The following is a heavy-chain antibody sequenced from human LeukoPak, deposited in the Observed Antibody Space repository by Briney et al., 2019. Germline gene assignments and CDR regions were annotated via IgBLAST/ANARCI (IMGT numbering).Heavy chain of an antibody. Sequence: PSETLSLTCAVSGYSISSGYYWSWIRQPAGKGLEWIGRIYTSGSTNYNPSLKSRVTMSVDTSKNQFSLKLSSVTAADTAVYYCASCSSTSCYTYYYMDVWGKGTTVTVSS. CDR1: GYSISSGYY. V-gene: IGHV4-4*07. D-gene: IGHD2-2*02. J-gene: IGHJ6*03. CDR3: ASCSSTSCYTYYYMDV. CDR2: IYTSGST.